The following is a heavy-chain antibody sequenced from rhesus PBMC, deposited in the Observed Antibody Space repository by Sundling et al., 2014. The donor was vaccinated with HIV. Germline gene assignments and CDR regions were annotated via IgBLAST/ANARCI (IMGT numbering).Heavy chain of an antibody. Sequence: QVQLQESGPGLVKPSETLSLTCAVSGGSISDNYYWNWIRQPPGKGLEWIGNIYGSIKSTYYNPSLKSRVTISTDTSKNQFSLKLTSVTAADTAVYYCARGWGPFDYWGQGVPVTVSS. J-gene: IGHJ4*01. CDR2: IYGSIKST. CDR1: GGSISDNYY. V-gene: IGHV4S9*01. D-gene: IGHD1-44*01. CDR3: ARGWGPFDY.